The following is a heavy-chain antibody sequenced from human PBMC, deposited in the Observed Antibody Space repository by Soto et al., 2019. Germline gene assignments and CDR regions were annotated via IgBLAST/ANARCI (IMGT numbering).Heavy chain of an antibody. CDR2: ISGSGGST. Sequence: PGGSLRLSCAASGFTFSSYAMSWVRQAPGKGLEWVSAISGSGGSTYYADSVKGRFTISRDNSKNTLYLQMNSLRAEDTAVYYCARPPSRRGLRYFDWFPTGDRAYYGMDVWGQGTTVTVS. CDR3: ARPPSRRGLRYFDWFPTGDRAYYGMDV. V-gene: IGHV3-23*01. CDR1: GFTFSSYA. D-gene: IGHD3-9*01. J-gene: IGHJ6*02.